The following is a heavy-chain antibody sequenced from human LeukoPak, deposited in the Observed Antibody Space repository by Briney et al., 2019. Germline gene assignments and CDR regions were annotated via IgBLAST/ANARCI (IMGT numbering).Heavy chain of an antibody. Sequence: GGSLRLSCAASGFTFSSYDMHWVRQVTGKGLEWVSGIGSAGDTYYPDSVKGRFTISRENAKNSLYLQRNSLRAGDTAVYYCARVDSSGYYSTWGQGTLVTVSS. V-gene: IGHV3-13*01. CDR3: ARVDSSGYYST. D-gene: IGHD3-22*01. CDR1: GFTFSSYD. CDR2: IGSAGDT. J-gene: IGHJ5*02.